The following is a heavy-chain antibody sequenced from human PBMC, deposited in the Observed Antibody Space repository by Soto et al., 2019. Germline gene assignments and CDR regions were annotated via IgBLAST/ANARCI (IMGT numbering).Heavy chain of an antibody. J-gene: IGHJ4*02. CDR3: AKGGRVVVAATPDY. CDR2: ISGSGGST. CDR1: GFTFSSYA. V-gene: IGHV3-23*01. D-gene: IGHD2-15*01. Sequence: EVQLLESGGGLVQPGGSLRLSCAASGFTFSSYAMSWVRQAPGKGLEWVSAISGSGGSTYYADSVKGRFTISGDNSKNTLDLQMNILRAEDTAGYYCAKGGRVVVAATPDYWGQGTLVTGSS.